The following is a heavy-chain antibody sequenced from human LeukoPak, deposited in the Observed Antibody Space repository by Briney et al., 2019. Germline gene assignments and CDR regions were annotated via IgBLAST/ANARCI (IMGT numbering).Heavy chain of an antibody. CDR3: AREAPYDFWSGLVLYYFDY. CDR1: GFTFSTYS. Sequence: PGGSLRLSCAASGFTFSTYSMSWVRQAPGKGLEWVSSISSSSSYIYYADSVKGRFTISRDNAKNSLYLQMNSLRAEDTAVYYCAREAPYDFWSGLVLYYFDYWGQGTLVTVSS. CDR2: ISSSSSYI. V-gene: IGHV3-21*01. D-gene: IGHD3-3*01. J-gene: IGHJ4*02.